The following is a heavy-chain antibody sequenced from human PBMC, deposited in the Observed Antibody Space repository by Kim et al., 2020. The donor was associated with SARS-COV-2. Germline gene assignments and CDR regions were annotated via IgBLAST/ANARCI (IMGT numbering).Heavy chain of an antibody. CDR1: GFTFRSYG. V-gene: IGHV3-23*01. CDR2: ISRGGCSR. Sequence: GGSLRLSCAASGFTFRSYGMTFVRQSPGTVLEWVATISRGGCSRYYLDSVTGRCTISRDDSNNILYLQMNSLRVDDTAIYYCAKDVAYYGSAFDSWGQGILVAVSS. CDR3: AKDVAYYGSAFDS. J-gene: IGHJ4*02. D-gene: IGHD3-10*01.